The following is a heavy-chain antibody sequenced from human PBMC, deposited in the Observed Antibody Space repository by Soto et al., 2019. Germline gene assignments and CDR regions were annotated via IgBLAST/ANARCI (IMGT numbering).Heavy chain of an antibody. J-gene: IGHJ4*02. V-gene: IGHV3-23*01. CDR2: ISGSGGTT. CDR3: AKFFVETGSNSGWPWSFHY. D-gene: IGHD6-25*01. CDR1: GFTFSNYA. Sequence: EVQLLESGGGLVQPGRSLRLSCAASGFTFSNYAMSWVRQAPGQGLDWVSAISGSGGTTYYADSVKGRFTISRDNSKNTLFLQMNSLIAEDAAVYYCAKFFVETGSNSGWPWSFHYWGQGTLVTVSS.